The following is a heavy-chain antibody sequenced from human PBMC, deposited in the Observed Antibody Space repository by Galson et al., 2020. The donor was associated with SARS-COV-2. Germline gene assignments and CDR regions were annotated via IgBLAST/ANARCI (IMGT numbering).Heavy chain of an antibody. CDR3: GRDPSHVDAAMLEFDY. J-gene: IGHJ4*02. CDR1: GVRVSSNSAS. Sequence: QTLSPTSALYGVRVSSNSASTDWSRHYPSRGLEWRGRTYYRSKTYYEYAISVNRRLAVRPDTSRNQFSLQLTSVTPGDTAVYYCGRDPSHVDAAMLEFDYWGQGTLVTVSP. CDR2: TYYRSKTYY. V-gene: IGHV6-1*01. D-gene: IGHD5-18*01.